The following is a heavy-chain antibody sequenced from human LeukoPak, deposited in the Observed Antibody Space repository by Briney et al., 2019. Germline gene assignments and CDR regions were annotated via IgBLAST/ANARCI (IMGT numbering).Heavy chain of an antibody. CDR2: ISGSGGST. Sequence: GGSLRLSCAASGFTFSSYAMRWVRQAQGKGLEWVSAISGSGGSTYYADSVKGRFTIPRDNSKNTLYLQMNSLRAEDTAVYYCAKDVVVIRGYFDYWGQGTLVTVSS. D-gene: IGHD2-21*01. J-gene: IGHJ4*02. CDR1: GFTFSSYA. CDR3: AKDVVVIRGYFDY. V-gene: IGHV3-23*01.